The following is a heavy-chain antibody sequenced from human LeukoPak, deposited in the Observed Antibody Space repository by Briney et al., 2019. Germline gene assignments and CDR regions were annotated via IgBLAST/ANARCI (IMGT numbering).Heavy chain of an antibody. CDR2: IYWNADK. D-gene: IGHD3-22*01. CDR3: AHRRPTPLYYYDSSGDAFDI. V-gene: IGHV2-5*01. J-gene: IGHJ3*02. CDR1: GFSLSTSGVG. Sequence: SGPTLVKPTQTLTLTCTFSGFSLSTSGVGVGWIRQPPGKALEWLALIYWNADKRYSPSLKSRLTITKDTSKNQVVLTMTNMDPVDTGTYYCAHRRPTPLYYYDSSGDAFDIWGQGTMVTVSS.